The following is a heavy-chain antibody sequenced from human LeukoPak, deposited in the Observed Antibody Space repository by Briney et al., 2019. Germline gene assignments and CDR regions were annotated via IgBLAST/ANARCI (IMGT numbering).Heavy chain of an antibody. Sequence: GGSLRLSCAASGFTVSSNYMSWVRQAPGKGLEWVSVIYSGGSTYYADSVKGRFTISRDNSKNTLYLQMNSLRAEDTAVYYCARDGLSSGWYAFDYWGQGTLVTVSS. J-gene: IGHJ4*02. CDR3: ARDGLSSGWYAFDY. CDR1: GFTVSSNY. V-gene: IGHV3-53*01. CDR2: IYSGGST. D-gene: IGHD6-19*01.